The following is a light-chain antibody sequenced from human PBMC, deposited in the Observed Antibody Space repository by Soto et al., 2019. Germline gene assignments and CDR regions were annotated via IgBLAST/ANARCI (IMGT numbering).Light chain of an antibody. CDR1: TSDIGSHDY. V-gene: IGLV2-14*01. CDR3: ASYTTSTTLAFV. Sequence: QSALTQPASVSGSPGQSITISCTGTTSDIGSHDYVSWYQQHPGKAPKLMIYEVSDRPSGVSNRFSGSKSGNSASLTISGLLAEDEADYYCASYTTSTTLAFVFGTGTKLTVL. J-gene: IGLJ1*01. CDR2: EVS.